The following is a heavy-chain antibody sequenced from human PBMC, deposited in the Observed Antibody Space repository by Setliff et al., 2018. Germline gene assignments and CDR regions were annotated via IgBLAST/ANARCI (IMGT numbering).Heavy chain of an antibody. J-gene: IGHJ6*03. V-gene: IGHV1-69*05. CDR1: GGTFSSYG. CDR3: VREGVDTRSSTDYRYYMDV. CDR2: AIPVFGTT. D-gene: IGHD5-18*01. Sequence: SVKVSCKASGGTFSSYGISWVRQAPGQGLEWMGGAIPVFGTTDYAQKFQGRVTIITDESTTTAYMELSSLGSEDTAVYYCVREGVDTRSSTDYRYYMDVWGKGTTVTVSS.